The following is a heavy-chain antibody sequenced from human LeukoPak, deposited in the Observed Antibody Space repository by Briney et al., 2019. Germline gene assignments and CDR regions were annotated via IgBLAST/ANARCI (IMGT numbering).Heavy chain of an antibody. CDR3: ARGDSVGATRAVFDY. Sequence: ASVKVSCKASGFTFTSPAMQWVRQARGQRLEWIGWIVVGSGNTNYAQKFQERVTITRDMSTSTAYMELSSPRSEDTAVYYCARGDSVGATRAVFDYWGQGTLVTVSS. V-gene: IGHV1-58*02. J-gene: IGHJ4*02. CDR1: GFTFTSPA. CDR2: IVVGSGNT. D-gene: IGHD1-26*01.